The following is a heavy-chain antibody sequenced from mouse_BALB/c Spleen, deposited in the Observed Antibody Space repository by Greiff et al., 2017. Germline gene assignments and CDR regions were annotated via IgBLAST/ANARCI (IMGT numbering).Heavy chain of an antibody. D-gene: IGHD1-1*01. CDR3: ARGYGSYFDY. J-gene: IGHJ2*01. Sequence: VQLQQPGAELVKPGASVKMSCKASGYTFTNYWLGWVKQRPGHGLEWIGDIYPGGGYTNYNEKFKGKATLTADTSSSTAYMQLSSLTSEDSAVYFCARGYGSYFDYWGQGTTLTVSS. CDR2: IYPGGGYT. CDR1: GYTFTNYW. V-gene: IGHV1-63*02.